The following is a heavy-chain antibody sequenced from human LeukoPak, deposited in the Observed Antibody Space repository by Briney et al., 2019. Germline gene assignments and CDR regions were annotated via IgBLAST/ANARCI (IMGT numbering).Heavy chain of an antibody. Sequence: GRSLRPSCAASGFTFDDYAMHWVRQAPGKGLEWVSGISWNSGSIGYADSVKGRFTISRDNAKNSLYLQMNSLRAEDTALYYCAKDIRPFTMTKGGFDYWGQGTLVTVSS. CDR3: AKDIRPFTMTKGGFDY. V-gene: IGHV3-9*01. CDR1: GFTFDDYA. J-gene: IGHJ4*02. D-gene: IGHD3-22*01. CDR2: ISWNSGSI.